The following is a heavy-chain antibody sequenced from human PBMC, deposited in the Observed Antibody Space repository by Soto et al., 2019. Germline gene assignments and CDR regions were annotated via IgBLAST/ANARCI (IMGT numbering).Heavy chain of an antibody. J-gene: IGHJ5*02. D-gene: IGHD6-6*01. Sequence: SETLSLTCAVYGGSFSGYYWSWIRQPPGKGLEWIGEINHSGSTNYNPSLKSRVTISVDASKDQFSLKLSSVTAADTAVYYCARESKQLVPGTLLDWFDPWGQGTLVTVSS. CDR2: INHSGST. V-gene: IGHV4-34*01. CDR3: ARESKQLVPGTLLDWFDP. CDR1: GGSFSGYY.